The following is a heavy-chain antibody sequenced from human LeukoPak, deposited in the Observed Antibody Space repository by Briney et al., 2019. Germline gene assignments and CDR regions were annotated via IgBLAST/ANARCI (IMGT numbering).Heavy chain of an antibody. CDR1: GFTVSSNY. D-gene: IGHD3/OR15-3a*01. CDR2: IYTGGST. V-gene: IGHV3-66*01. J-gene: IGHJ6*02. Sequence: GGSLRLSCAASGFTVSSNYMSWVRQAPGKGLEWVSVIYTGGSTYYTDSVKGRFTMSRDNSKNTLYLQMNSLTAEDTAVYYCAREGTSQYYYNYCGRDVWGQGPTVTVSS. CDR3: AREGTSQYYYNYCGRDV.